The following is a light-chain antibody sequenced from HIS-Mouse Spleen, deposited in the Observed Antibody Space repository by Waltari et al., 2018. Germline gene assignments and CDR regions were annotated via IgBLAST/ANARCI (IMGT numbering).Light chain of an antibody. CDR3: AAWDDSLNGPYV. Sequence: QSVLTQPPSASGTPGQRVTISCSGSSSNIGSNTVNWYQQLPGTAPKLLIYSNKQRPSGVPDRFSGSKSGTSASLAISGLQSEDEADYYCAAWDDSLNGPYVFGTGTKVTVL. J-gene: IGLJ1*01. CDR1: SSNIGSNT. CDR2: SNK. V-gene: IGLV1-44*01.